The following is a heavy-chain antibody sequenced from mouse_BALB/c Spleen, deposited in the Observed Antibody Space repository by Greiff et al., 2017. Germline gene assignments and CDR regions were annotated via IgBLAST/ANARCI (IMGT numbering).Heavy chain of an antibody. V-gene: IGHV3-2*02. CDR1: GYSITSDYA. CDR2: ISYSGST. CDR3: ARCDYDLYYFDY. J-gene: IGHJ2*01. D-gene: IGHD2-4*01. Sequence: EVMLVESGPGLVKPSQSLSLTCTVTGYSITSDYAWNWIRQFPGNKLEWMGYISYSGSTGYNPSLKSRISITRDTSKNQFFLQLNSVTTEDTATYYCARCDYDLYYFDYWGQGTTLTVSS.